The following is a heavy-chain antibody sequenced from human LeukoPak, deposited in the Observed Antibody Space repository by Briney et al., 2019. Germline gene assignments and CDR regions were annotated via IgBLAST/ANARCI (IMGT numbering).Heavy chain of an antibody. CDR1: GGSFSGYY. J-gene: IGHJ3*02. Sequence: SETLSLTCAVYGGSFSGYYWSWIRQPPGKGLEWIGEINHSRSTNYNPSLKSRVTISVDTSKNQFSLKLSSVTAADRAVYYCARGFAYYYDSSGYQTGNAFDIWGQGTMVAVSS. CDR2: INHSRST. D-gene: IGHD3-22*01. CDR3: ARGFAYYYDSSGYQTGNAFDI. V-gene: IGHV4-34*01.